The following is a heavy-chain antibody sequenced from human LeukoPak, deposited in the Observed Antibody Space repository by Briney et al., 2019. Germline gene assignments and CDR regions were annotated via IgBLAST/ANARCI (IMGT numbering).Heavy chain of an antibody. V-gene: IGHV3-23*01. CDR3: AKDVREYSYGLFDY. CDR2: ISGSGGST. Sequence: GGTLRLSCAASGFTFSSYGMSWVRQAPGKGLEWVSAISGSGGSTYYADSVKGRFTISRDNSKNTLYLQMNSLRAEDTAVYYCAKDVREYSYGLFDYWGQGTLVTVPS. CDR1: GFTFSSYG. D-gene: IGHD5-18*01. J-gene: IGHJ4*02.